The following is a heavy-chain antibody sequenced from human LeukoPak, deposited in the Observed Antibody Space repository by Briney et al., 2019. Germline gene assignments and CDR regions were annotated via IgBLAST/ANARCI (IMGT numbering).Heavy chain of an antibody. CDR1: GGTFSSYA. CDR3: ARDLGAAAGTGGYYYYMDV. J-gene: IGHJ6*03. CDR2: IIPIFGTA. D-gene: IGHD6-13*01. V-gene: IGHV1-69*05. Sequence: SVKVSCKASGGTFSSYAISWVRQAPGQGLEWMGRIIPIFGTATYAQKFQGRVTITTDESTSTAYMELSSLRSEDTAVYYCARDLGAAAGTGGYYYYMDVWGKGTTVTVSS.